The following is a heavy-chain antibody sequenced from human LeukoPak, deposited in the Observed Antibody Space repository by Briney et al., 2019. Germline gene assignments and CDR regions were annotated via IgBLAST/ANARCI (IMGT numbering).Heavy chain of an antibody. V-gene: IGHV1-69*05. J-gene: IGHJ4*02. D-gene: IGHD5-18*01. CDR1: GGTFSSYA. Sequence: SVKVSCKASGGTFSSYAISWVRQAPGQGLEWMGRIIPIFGTANYAQKFQGRVTITTDESTSTADMELSSLRSEDTAVYYCARGAGYSYGRNFDYWGQGTLVTVSS. CDR3: ARGAGYSYGRNFDY. CDR2: IIPIFGTA.